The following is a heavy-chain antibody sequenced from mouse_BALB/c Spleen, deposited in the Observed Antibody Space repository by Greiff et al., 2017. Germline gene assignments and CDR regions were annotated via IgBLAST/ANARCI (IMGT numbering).Heavy chain of an antibody. CDR2: IYPGDGDT. D-gene: IGHD2-4*01. Sequence: QVQLKQSGAELVRPGSSVKISCKASGYAFSSYWMNWVKQRPGQGLEWIGQIYPGDGDTNYNGKFKGKATLTADKSSSTAYMQLSSLTSEDSAVYFCARSIYDYDCVDYWGQGTSVTVSS. V-gene: IGHV1-80*01. J-gene: IGHJ4*01. CDR1: GYAFSSYW. CDR3: ARSIYDYDCVDY.